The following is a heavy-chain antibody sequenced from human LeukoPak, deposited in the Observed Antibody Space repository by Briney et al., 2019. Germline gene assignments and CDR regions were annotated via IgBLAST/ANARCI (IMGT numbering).Heavy chain of an antibody. D-gene: IGHD5-12*01. J-gene: IGHJ4*02. CDR3: ARVDPPGQDSGYDWVADY. Sequence: ASVKVSCKASGYTFTSYGISWVRQAPGQGLEWMGWISAYNGNTNYAQKLQGRVTMTTDTSTSTAYMELRSLRSDDTAVYYRARVDPPGQDSGYDWVADYWGQGTLVTVSS. CDR1: GYTFTSYG. CDR2: ISAYNGNT. V-gene: IGHV1-18*01.